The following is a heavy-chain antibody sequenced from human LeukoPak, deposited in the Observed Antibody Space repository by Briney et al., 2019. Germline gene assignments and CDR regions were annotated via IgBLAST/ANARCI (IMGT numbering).Heavy chain of an antibody. CDR2: ISYDGSNR. D-gene: IGHD1-26*01. Sequence: GRSLRLSCAASGFTFSSYAMHWVRQAPGKGLEWVAVISYDGSNRYYADSVKGRFTISRDNSKNTLYLQMNSLRAEDTAVYYCARDDSGSYFDYWGQGTLVTASS. CDR1: GFTFSSYA. V-gene: IGHV3-30-3*01. J-gene: IGHJ4*02. CDR3: ARDDSGSYFDY.